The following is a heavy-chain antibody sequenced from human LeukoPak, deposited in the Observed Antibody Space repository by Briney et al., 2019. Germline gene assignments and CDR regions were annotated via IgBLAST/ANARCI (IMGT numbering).Heavy chain of an antibody. CDR2: IIPIFGTA. Sequence: ASVKVSRKASGGTFSSYAISWVRQAPGQGLEWMGGIIPIFGTANYAQKFQGRVTITADESTSTAYMELSSLRSEDTAVYYCARVGFFKLELRSHYFDYWGQGTLVTVSS. J-gene: IGHJ4*02. D-gene: IGHD1-7*01. CDR3: ARVGFFKLELRSHYFDY. CDR1: GGTFSSYA. V-gene: IGHV1-69*13.